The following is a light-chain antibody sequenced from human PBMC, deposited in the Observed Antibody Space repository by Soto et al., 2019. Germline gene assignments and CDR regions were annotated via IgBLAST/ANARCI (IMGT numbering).Light chain of an antibody. V-gene: IGKV3-20*01. Sequence: EIVLMQSPGTLSLSPGERATLSCRASQSVRSSHLAWYQQKPGQAPRLLIYGASSRAPGITDRFSGSGSGKDFSLTISRLETEDFAVYSCQQYSSSPATFGQGTKVDIK. CDR1: QSVRSSH. J-gene: IGKJ1*01. CDR3: QQYSSSPAT. CDR2: GAS.